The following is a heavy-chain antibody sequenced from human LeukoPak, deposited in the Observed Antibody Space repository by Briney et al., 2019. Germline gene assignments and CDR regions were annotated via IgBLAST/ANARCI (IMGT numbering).Heavy chain of an antibody. CDR3: ARDGGTDWYDP. CDR2: IKQDESEK. CDR1: GFTISGYW. Sequence: LPGGSLRLSCAASGFTISGYWMTWVRQAPGKGLEWVANIKQDESEKTYVDSVKGRFTISRDNAKNSIYLQMNSLRVEDTAIYYCARDGGTDWYDPWGQGTLVSVSS. J-gene: IGHJ5*02. V-gene: IGHV3-7*01. D-gene: IGHD3-16*01.